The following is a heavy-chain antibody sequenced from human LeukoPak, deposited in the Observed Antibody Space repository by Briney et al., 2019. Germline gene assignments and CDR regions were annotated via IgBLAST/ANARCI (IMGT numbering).Heavy chain of an antibody. D-gene: IGHD6-13*01. CDR3: AKFYGSYSSSWTFFDY. V-gene: IGHV3-30*04. CDR2: ISYDGSNK. CDR1: GFTFSSYA. Sequence: GGSLRLSCAASGFTFSSYAMHWVRQAPGKGLEWVAVISYDGSNKYYADSVKGRFTISRDNSKNTLYLQMNSLRAEDTAVYYCAKFYGSYSSSWTFFDYWGQGTLVTVSS. J-gene: IGHJ4*02.